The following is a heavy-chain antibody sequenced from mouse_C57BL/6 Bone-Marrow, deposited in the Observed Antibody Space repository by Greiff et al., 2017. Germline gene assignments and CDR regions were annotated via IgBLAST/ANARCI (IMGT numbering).Heavy chain of an antibody. J-gene: IGHJ3*01. D-gene: IGHD2-1*01. V-gene: IGHV5-12*01. CDR3: ARLIYYGNYVWFAY. CDR2: ISNGGGST. CDR1: GFTFSDYY. Sequence: EVKLVESGGGLVQPGGSLKLSCAASGFTFSDYYMYWVRQTPEKRLEWVAYISNGGGSTYYPDTVKGRFTISRDNAKNTLYLQMSRLKSEDTAMYYCARLIYYGNYVWFAYWRQGTLVTVSA.